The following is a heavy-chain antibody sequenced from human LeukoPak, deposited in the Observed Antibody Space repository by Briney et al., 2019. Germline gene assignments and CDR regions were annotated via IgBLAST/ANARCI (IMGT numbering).Heavy chain of an antibody. J-gene: IGHJ4*02. Sequence: SVKVSCKASGGTFSSYAISWVRQAPGQGLEWMGGITPIFGTANYAQKFQGRVTITTDESTSTAYMELSSLRSEDTAVYYCARVLGDGDYVLDYWGQGTLVTVSS. V-gene: IGHV1-69*05. CDR3: ARVLGDGDYVLDY. CDR1: GGTFSSYA. CDR2: ITPIFGTA. D-gene: IGHD4-17*01.